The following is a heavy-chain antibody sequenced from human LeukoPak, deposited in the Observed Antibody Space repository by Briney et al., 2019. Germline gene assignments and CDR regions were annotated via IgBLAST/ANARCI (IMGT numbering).Heavy chain of an antibody. Sequence: PSETLSLTCTLSGGSISNYYWSWIRQPPGKGLEWIGNIFYSGSTNYNPSLKSRVTISVDTSKNQFSLKLRSVTAADTAVYYCARGPLPYMVREWGQGTLVTVSS. CDR1: GGSISNYY. D-gene: IGHD4-23*01. J-gene: IGHJ4*02. V-gene: IGHV4-59*08. CDR3: ARGPLPYMVRE. CDR2: IFYSGST.